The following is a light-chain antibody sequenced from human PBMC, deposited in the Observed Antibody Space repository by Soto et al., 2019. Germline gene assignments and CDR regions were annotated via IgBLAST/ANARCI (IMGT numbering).Light chain of an antibody. CDR3: QHYGTSLWT. Sequence: EIVLTQSPGILSLSPGERATLSCRASQSVSGHLAWYQQKPGQAPRLLIYSVSSRATGIPDRFSGSGSGTDFTLIITRLEPEDFAVYYCQHYGTSLWTFGQGTKVDIK. CDR1: QSVSGH. V-gene: IGKV3-20*01. J-gene: IGKJ1*01. CDR2: SVS.